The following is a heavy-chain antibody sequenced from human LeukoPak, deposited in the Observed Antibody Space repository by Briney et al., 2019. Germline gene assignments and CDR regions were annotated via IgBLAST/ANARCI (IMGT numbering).Heavy chain of an antibody. CDR2: INPNSGGT. J-gene: IGHJ4*02. V-gene: IGHV1-2*02. Sequence: ASVKVSCKASGYTFTGYYMHWVRQAPGQGLEWMGWINPNSGGTNYAQKFQGRVTMTRDMSISTAYMELSRLRSDDTAVYYCARAKLLLLPRDYWGQGTLVTVSS. D-gene: IGHD3-10*01. CDR3: ARAKLLLLPRDY. CDR1: GYTFTGYY.